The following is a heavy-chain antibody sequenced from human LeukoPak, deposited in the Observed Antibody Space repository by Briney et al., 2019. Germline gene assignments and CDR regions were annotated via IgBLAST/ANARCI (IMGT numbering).Heavy chain of an antibody. CDR1: GFTFSSYA. CDR2: ISGSGGTT. CDR3: AKSNSGWYFDY. Sequence: GGSLRLSCAASGFTFSSYAMSWVRQAPGKGLEWVSAISGSGGTTNYADSVKGRFTISRDNSKYTLDLQMDSLRAEDTAVYYCAKSNSGWYFDYWGQGTLVTVSS. J-gene: IGHJ4*02. V-gene: IGHV3-23*01. D-gene: IGHD6-19*01.